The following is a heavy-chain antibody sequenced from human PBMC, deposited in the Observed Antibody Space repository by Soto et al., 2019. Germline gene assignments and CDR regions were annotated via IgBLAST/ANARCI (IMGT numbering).Heavy chain of an antibody. J-gene: IGHJ4*02. Sequence: LSLTCAVSGGSLSSSNWWSWVRQPPGKGLEWVAYSSNSGTFTRYADSVKGRFSISRDNAKKSLYLEINSLRGEDTAIYYCARSGDNFNLLDYWGQGTPVTVSS. D-gene: IGHD1-1*01. V-gene: IGHV3-11*06. CDR3: ARSGDNFNLLDY. CDR1: GGSLSSSN. CDR2: SSNSGTFT.